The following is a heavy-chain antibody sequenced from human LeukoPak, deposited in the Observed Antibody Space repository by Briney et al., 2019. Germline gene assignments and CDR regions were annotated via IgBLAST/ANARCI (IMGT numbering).Heavy chain of an antibody. CDR2: IYYSGST. V-gene: IGHV4-39*07. CDR1: GGSISSSSYY. D-gene: IGHD6-13*01. CDR3: ARDLRIAAAGTWYFDL. J-gene: IGHJ2*01. Sequence: PSETLSLTCTVSGGSISSSSYYWGWIRQPPGKGLEWIGSIYYSGSTYYNPSLKSRVTISVDTSKNQFSLKLSSVTAADTAVYYCARDLRIAAAGTWYFDLWGRGTLVTVSS.